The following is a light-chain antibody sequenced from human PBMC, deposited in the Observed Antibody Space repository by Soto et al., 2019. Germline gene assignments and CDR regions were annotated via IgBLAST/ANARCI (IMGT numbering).Light chain of an antibody. V-gene: IGKV1-39*01. Sequence: DIQMTQSPSFLSASVGDRVTITCRASQAISNYLNWYQQKPGKAPNLLIFGAKTLQSVVPLRFSGSGYGTDFALTVTALQPEDVGLYYCQPCHVSPLTFCQGTRLDI. CDR3: QPCHVSPLT. CDR1: QAISNY. CDR2: GAK. J-gene: IGKJ5*01.